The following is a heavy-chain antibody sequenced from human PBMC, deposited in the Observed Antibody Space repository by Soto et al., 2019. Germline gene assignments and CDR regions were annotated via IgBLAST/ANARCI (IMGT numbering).Heavy chain of an antibody. Sequence: SETLSLTCAVSGYSISWGYYWGWIRQPPGKGLEWIGSIYHSGSTYYNPSLKSRVTISVDTSKNQFSLKLSSVTAADTAVYYCARLLPRAHFDYWGHGTLVTVSS. CDR2: IYHSGST. J-gene: IGHJ4*01. CDR3: ARLLPRAHFDY. V-gene: IGHV4-38-2*01. D-gene: IGHD2-15*01. CDR1: GYSISWGYY.